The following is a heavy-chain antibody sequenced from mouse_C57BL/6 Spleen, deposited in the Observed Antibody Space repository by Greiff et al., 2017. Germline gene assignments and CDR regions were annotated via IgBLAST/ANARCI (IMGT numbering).Heavy chain of an antibody. CDR1: GYTFTDYY. CDR2: INPYNGGT. Sequence: VQLQQSGPVLVKPGASVKMSCKASGYTFTDYYMNWVKQSHGKSLEWIGVINPYNGGTSYNQKFKGKATLTVDKSSSTAYMELNSLTSEDSAVYYCARVSDYGGVFAYWGQGTLVTVSA. CDR3: ARVSDYGGVFAY. J-gene: IGHJ3*01. D-gene: IGHD2-4*01. V-gene: IGHV1-19*01.